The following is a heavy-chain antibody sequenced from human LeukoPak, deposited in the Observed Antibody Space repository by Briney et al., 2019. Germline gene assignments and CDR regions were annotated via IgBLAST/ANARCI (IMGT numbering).Heavy chain of an antibody. CDR1: GFTFSTFA. CDR2: IFPSGGEI. V-gene: IGHV3-23*01. J-gene: IGHJ4*02. D-gene: IGHD3-10*01. Sequence: GGSLRLSCAASGFTFSTFAMIWVRQPPGKGLEWVSSIFPSGGEIHYADSVRGRFTISRDNSKSTLSLQMNSLRAEDTAIYYCATFGEALLPFESWGQGTLVTVSS. CDR3: ATFGEALLPFES.